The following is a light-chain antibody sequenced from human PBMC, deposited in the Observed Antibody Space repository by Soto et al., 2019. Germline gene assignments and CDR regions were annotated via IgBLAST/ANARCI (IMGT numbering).Light chain of an antibody. Sequence: QSALTQPASVSGSPGQSITISCTGTSSDGGGYNYVSWYQQHPGKAPKLMIYDVSNRPSGVSNRFSGSKSGNTASLTISGLQAEDEADYYCSSYTSSSTPHAVFGGGTQLTVL. J-gene: IGLJ7*01. CDR3: SSYTSSSTPHAV. CDR1: SSDGGGYNY. CDR2: DVS. V-gene: IGLV2-14*01.